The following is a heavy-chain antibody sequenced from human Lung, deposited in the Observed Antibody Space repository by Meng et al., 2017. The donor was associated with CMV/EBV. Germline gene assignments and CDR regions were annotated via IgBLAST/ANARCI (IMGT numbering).Heavy chain of an antibody. CDR3: AREGTGYDFWRGYRNDALNL. CDR2: IDSEGRTT. J-gene: IGHJ3*01. D-gene: IGHD3-3*01. V-gene: IGHV3-74*01. CDR1: GFTFSSYW. Sequence: GGSLRLXCAASGFTFSSYWMHWVRQAPGKGPVWVSRIDSEGRTTSYADFVKGRFTIFRDNAKNTLYLQMNSLRPEDTALYYCAREGTGYDFWRGYRNDALNLWGQGTXVTGSS.